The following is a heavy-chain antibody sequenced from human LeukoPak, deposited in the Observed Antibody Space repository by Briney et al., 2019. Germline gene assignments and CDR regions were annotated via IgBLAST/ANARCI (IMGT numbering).Heavy chain of an antibody. Sequence: TGGSLRLSCAVSGATFRQYAMSWVRQVPGKGLEWVSMINKSGGRTYYADSVRGRFTISRDNSRNMLYLQMSSLRVEDTAVYYCAKDVRGGDAAIEPIDYWGQGTLVTVSS. CDR2: INKSGGRT. D-gene: IGHD5-18*01. CDR3: AKDVRGGDAAIEPIDY. CDR1: GATFRQYA. V-gene: IGHV3-23*01. J-gene: IGHJ4*02.